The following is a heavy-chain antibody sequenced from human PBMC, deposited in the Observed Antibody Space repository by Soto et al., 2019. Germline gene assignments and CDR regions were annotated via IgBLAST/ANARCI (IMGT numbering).Heavy chain of an antibody. D-gene: IGHD3-3*01. CDR2: INHSGST. V-gene: IGHV4-34*01. J-gene: IGHJ6*02. CDR3: ARFSSDYYYYGMDV. Sequence: SLTCAVYGGSFSGYYWSWIRQPPGKGLEWIGEINHSGSTNYNPSLKSRVTISVDTSKNQFSLKLSSVTAADTAVYYCARFSSDYYYYGMDVWGQGTTVTVS. CDR1: GGSFSGYY.